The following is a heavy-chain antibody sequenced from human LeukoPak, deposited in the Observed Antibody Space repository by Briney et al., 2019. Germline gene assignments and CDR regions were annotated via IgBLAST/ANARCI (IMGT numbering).Heavy chain of an antibody. CDR1: GYTFTVYY. J-gene: IGHJ6*02. Sequence: GASVKFSCKASGYTFTVYYMHWVRQAPGQGLEWMGWINPNSGGANYAQRFQGRASMTRDTSISTAYMAVRRLRSDDTDVYYCARGSTYDFWSGYWKSYYYYGMDVWGQGTTVTVSS. D-gene: IGHD3-3*01. CDR2: INPNSGGA. CDR3: ARGSTYDFWSGYWKSYYYYGMDV. V-gene: IGHV1-2*02.